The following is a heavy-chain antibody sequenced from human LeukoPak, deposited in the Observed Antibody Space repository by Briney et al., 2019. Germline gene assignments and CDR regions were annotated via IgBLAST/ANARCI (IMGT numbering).Heavy chain of an antibody. V-gene: IGHV1-46*01. D-gene: IGHD6-13*01. Sequence: ASVKVSCKASGCTFTSYYMHWVRQAPGQGLEWMGIINPSGGITTYTQKFQGRVTMTRDTSTSTVYMELYSLRSEDTAIYYCARATAAAGTSWFDSWGQGTPVTVSS. CDR2: INPSGGIT. CDR1: GCTFTSYY. CDR3: ARATAAAGTSWFDS. J-gene: IGHJ5*01.